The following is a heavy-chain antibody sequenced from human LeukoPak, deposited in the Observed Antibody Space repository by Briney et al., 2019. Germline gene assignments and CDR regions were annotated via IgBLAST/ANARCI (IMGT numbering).Heavy chain of an antibody. CDR2: IYSGGST. V-gene: IGHV3-53*01. J-gene: IGHJ4*02. D-gene: IGHD2-15*01. CDR1: GFIFSNHG. CDR3: ARDRSYCSGGSCSYYFDY. Sequence: GGSLRLSCTASGFIFSNHGMNWVRQAPGKGLEWVSVIYSGGSTYYADSVKGRFTTSRDNSKNTLYLQMNSLRAEDTAVYYCARDRSYCSGGSCSYYFDYWGQGTLVTVSS.